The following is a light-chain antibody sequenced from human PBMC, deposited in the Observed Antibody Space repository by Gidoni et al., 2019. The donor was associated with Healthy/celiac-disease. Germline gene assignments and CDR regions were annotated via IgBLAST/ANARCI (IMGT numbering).Light chain of an antibody. CDR1: SSDLRSYYL. J-gene: IGLJ3*02. CDR2: EDN. Sequence: QSALTQPASVSGSPGQSITISCTGTSSDLRSYYLVSWYQQHPGKAPKLIIYEDNKRPSGVSNRFSGSKSGNTASLTISGLQAEDEADYYCCSYAGSSTWVFGGGTKLTVL. CDR3: CSYAGSSTWV. V-gene: IGLV2-23*01.